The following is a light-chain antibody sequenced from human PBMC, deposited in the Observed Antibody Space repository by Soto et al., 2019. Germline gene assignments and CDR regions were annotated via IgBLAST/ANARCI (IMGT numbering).Light chain of an antibody. J-gene: IGKJ1*01. CDR2: SAS. Sequence: SWCPADHATKSCRVGHSVSSSYLAWYQQKPGQAPRLLIYSASSRATGVPDRFSGSGSGADSTLTIISLEPEYSAIYYCHQHPDSFWTFGQGTKVDIK. CDR3: HQHPDSFWT. V-gene: IGKV3-20*01. CDR1: HSVSSSY.